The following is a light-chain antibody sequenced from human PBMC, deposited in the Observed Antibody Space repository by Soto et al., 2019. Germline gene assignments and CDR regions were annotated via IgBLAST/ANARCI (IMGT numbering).Light chain of an antibody. J-gene: IGKJ5*01. CDR3: QHYGDSPPNT. V-gene: IGKV3-20*01. CDR2: AAS. Sequence: EIVLTQSPGTLSLSPGARAPLSWRARQSVNSRYLAWYQQKPGQAPRLLIYAASTRAAGIPDRFSGSASGTDFTLSISRLEPEDFAIYYCQHYGDSPPNTFGQGTRLEIK. CDR1: QSVNSRY.